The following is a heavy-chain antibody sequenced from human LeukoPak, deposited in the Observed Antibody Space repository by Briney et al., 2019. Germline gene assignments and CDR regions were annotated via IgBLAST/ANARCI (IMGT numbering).Heavy chain of an antibody. CDR3: ARGARTPGGYGSRTAGRANWFDP. Sequence: KASETLSLTCAVYGGSFSGYYWSWIRQPPGKGLEWIGEINHSGSTNYNPSLKSRVTISVDTSKNQFSLKLTSVTAADTAVYYCARGARTPGGYGSRTAGRANWFDPWGQGTLVTVSS. V-gene: IGHV4-34*01. CDR2: INHSGST. J-gene: IGHJ5*02. CDR1: GGSFSGYY. D-gene: IGHD5-12*01.